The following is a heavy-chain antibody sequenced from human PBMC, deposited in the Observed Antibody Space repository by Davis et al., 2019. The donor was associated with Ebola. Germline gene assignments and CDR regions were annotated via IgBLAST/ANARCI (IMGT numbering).Heavy chain of an antibody. D-gene: IGHD1-1*01. CDR2: INPNSGGT. Sequence: ASVKVSCKASGYTFTSYYMHWVRQAPGQGLEWMGRINPNSGGTNYAQKFQGRVTMTRDTSTSTAYMEINRLSSDDTAVYFCARAQFPTTSDHWGQGTLVTVSS. CDR3: ARAQFPTTSDH. J-gene: IGHJ4*02. CDR1: GYTFTSYY. V-gene: IGHV1-2*06.